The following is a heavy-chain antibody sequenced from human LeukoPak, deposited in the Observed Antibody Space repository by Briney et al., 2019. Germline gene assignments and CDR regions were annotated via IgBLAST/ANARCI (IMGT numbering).Heavy chain of an antibody. CDR3: ARGPPLDLLWFGELFSFDY. Sequence: ASVKVSCKASGYTFTSYGISWVRQATGQGLEWMGWMNPNSGNTGYAQKFQGRVTMTRNTSISTAYMELSSLRSEDTAVYYCARGPPLDLLWFGELFSFDYWGQGTLVTVSS. J-gene: IGHJ4*02. D-gene: IGHD3-10*01. CDR1: GYTFTSYG. CDR2: MNPNSGNT. V-gene: IGHV1-8*02.